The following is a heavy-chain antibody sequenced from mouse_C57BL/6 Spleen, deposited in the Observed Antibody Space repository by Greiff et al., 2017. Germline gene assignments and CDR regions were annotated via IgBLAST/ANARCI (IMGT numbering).Heavy chain of an antibody. V-gene: IGHV1-64*01. D-gene: IGHD1-1*01. CDR2: IHPNSGST. CDR3: ARDYGSSPYFDY. J-gene: IGHJ2*01. Sequence: VQLQQPGAELVKPGASVKLSCKASGYTFTSYWMHWVKQRPGQGLEWIGMIHPNSGSTNYNEKFKSKATLTVDKSSSTDYMQLSSLTSEDSAVYYCARDYGSSPYFDYWGQGTTLTVSS. CDR1: GYTFTSYW.